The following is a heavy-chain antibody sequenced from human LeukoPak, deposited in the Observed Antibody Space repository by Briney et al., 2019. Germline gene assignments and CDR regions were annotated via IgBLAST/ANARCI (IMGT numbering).Heavy chain of an antibody. Sequence: GGTLRPSCAASGFTFSDYYKSWIRQAPGKGLEWVSYISSSGSTIYYADSVKGRFTISRDNAKNSLYLQMYSLRAEDTAVYYCARGFAMVTFGVDYWGQGTLVTVSS. D-gene: IGHD5-18*01. V-gene: IGHV3-11*01. J-gene: IGHJ4*02. CDR2: ISSSGSTI. CDR1: GFTFSDYY. CDR3: ARGFAMVTFGVDY.